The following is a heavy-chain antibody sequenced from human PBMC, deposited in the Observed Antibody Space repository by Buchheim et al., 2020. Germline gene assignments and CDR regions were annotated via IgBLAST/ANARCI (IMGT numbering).Heavy chain of an antibody. CDR1: GFPFINYA. CDR3: AKGGLVTVAASF. CDR2: ISGSGPMT. V-gene: IGHV3-23*01. Sequence: EVQLLESGGGLAHPGGSLRLSCAGSGFPFINYAMSWVRQAPGKGLEWVSSISGSGPMTYFADSVKGRFTISRDDSNNTLFLQMNNLRAEDTGTYYSAKGGLVTVAASFWGQG. J-gene: IGHJ4*02. D-gene: IGHD4-23*01.